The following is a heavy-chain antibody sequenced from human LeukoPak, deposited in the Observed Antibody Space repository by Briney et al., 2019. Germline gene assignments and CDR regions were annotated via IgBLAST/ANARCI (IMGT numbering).Heavy chain of an antibody. CDR1: GYTFTGYY. CDR3: ARSQDNWNPHNWFDP. J-gene: IGHJ5*02. D-gene: IGHD1-20*01. Sequence: ASVKVSCKASGYTFTGYYMHWVRQAPGQGLEWMGGIIPIFGTANYAQKFQGRVTITADKSTSTAYMELSSLRSEDTAVYYCARSQDNWNPHNWFDPWGQGTLVTVSS. V-gene: IGHV1-69*06. CDR2: IIPIFGTA.